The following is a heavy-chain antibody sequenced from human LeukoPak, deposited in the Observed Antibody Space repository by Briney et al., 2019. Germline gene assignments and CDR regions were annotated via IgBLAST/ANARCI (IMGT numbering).Heavy chain of an antibody. J-gene: IGHJ6*02. D-gene: IGHD2-2*01. CDR2: IYPGDSDT. CDR1: GYSFTSYW. Sequence: GESLKISCKGSGYSFTSYWIGWVRQMPGKGLECMGIIYPGDSDTRYSPSFQGQVTISADKSISTAYLQWSSLKASDTAMYYCARHVIVVVPAATDYGMDVWGQGTTVTVSS. V-gene: IGHV5-51*01. CDR3: ARHVIVVVPAATDYGMDV.